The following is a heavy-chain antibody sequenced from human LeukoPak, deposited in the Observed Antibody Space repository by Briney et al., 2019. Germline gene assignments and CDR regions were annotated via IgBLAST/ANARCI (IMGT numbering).Heavy chain of an antibody. CDR2: IYYSGNT. V-gene: IGHV4-59*01. Sequence: SETLSLTCTVSGGSISSYYWSWIRQPPGKGLEYIGYIYYSGNTNCNPSLKSRVTISLDTSKHQFSLKLSSVTAADTAVYYCARVTTVTGTVGFDPWGQGTLVTVSS. CDR3: ARVTTVTGTVGFDP. CDR1: GGSISSYY. D-gene: IGHD6-19*01. J-gene: IGHJ5*02.